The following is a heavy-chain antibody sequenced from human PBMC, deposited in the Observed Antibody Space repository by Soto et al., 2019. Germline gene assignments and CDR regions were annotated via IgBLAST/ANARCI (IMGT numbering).Heavy chain of an antibody. J-gene: IGHJ6*02. Sequence: GAPVKVSCKASGGTFSSYAISWVRQAPGQGLEWMGGIIPIFGTANYAQKFQGRVTITADESTSTAYMELSSLRSEDTAVYYCARDLMYYDSSGYYHYYYGMDVWGQGTTVTVSS. CDR1: GGTFSSYA. V-gene: IGHV1-69*13. CDR2: IIPIFGTA. CDR3: ARDLMYYDSSGYYHYYYGMDV. D-gene: IGHD3-22*01.